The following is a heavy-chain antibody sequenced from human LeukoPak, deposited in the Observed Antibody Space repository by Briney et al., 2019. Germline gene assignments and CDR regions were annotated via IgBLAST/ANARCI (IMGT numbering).Heavy chain of an antibody. CDR2: IYYSGST. V-gene: IGHV4-59*08. CDR3: ARLSTYYCDSSGLDAFDI. D-gene: IGHD3-22*01. J-gene: IGHJ3*02. CDR1: GGSISSYY. Sequence: PSETLSLTCTVSGGSISSYYWSWIRQPPGKGLEWIGYIYYSGSTNYNPSLKSRVTISVDTSKNQFSLKLRSVTAADTAVYYCARLSTYYCDSSGLDAFDIWGQGTMVTVSS.